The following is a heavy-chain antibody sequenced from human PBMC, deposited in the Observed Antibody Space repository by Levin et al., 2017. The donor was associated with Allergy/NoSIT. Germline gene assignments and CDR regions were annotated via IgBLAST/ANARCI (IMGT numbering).Heavy chain of an antibody. CDR3: ARGDGGNLPPVGDI. CDR1: GFTFSSYA. Sequence: GGSLRLSCAASGFTFSSYAMHWVRQAPGKGLEWVAVISYDGSNKYYADSVKGRFTISRDNSKNTLYLQMNSLRAEDTAVYYCARGDGGNLPPVGDIWGQGTMVTVSS. CDR2: ISYDGSNK. D-gene: IGHD4-23*01. J-gene: IGHJ3*02. V-gene: IGHV3-30-3*01.